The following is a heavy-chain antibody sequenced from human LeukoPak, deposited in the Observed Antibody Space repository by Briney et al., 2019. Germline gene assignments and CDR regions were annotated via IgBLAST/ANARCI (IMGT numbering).Heavy chain of an antibody. CDR3: ARRVATINYDFDY. CDR1: GGSISSSSYY. Sequence: SETLSLTCTVSGGSISSSSYYWGWIRQPPGKGLEWIGSIYYSGSTYYNPSLKSRVTISVDTSKNQFSLKLSSVTAADTAVYYCARRVATINYDFDYWGQGTLVTVSS. V-gene: IGHV4-39*01. D-gene: IGHD5-24*01. CDR2: IYYSGST. J-gene: IGHJ4*02.